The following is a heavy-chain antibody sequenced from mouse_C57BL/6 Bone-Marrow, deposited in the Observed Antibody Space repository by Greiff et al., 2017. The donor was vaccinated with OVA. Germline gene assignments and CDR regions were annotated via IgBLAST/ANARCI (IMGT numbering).Heavy chain of an antibody. CDR1: GYAFSSSW. Sequence: VQLQQSGPELVKPGASVKISCKASGYAFSSSWMNWVKQRPGKGLEWIGRIYPGDGDTNYNGKFKGKATLTVDKSSSTAYMQLSSLTSADSAVCCCAKFPYCDYWGQGTTLTVSS. V-gene: IGHV1-82*01. CDR3: AKFPYCDY. J-gene: IGHJ2*01. CDR2: IYPGDGDT.